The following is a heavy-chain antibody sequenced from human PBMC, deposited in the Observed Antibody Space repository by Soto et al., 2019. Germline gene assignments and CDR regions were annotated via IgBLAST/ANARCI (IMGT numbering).Heavy chain of an antibody. CDR1: GGSISSGGYS. CDR3: ARVEVYYDSSGQQRPDWFDP. D-gene: IGHD3-22*01. J-gene: IGHJ5*02. CDR2: IYHSGST. Sequence: SETLSLTCAVSGGSISSGGYSWSWIRQPPGKGLEWIGYIYHSGSTYYNPSLKSRVTISVDRSKNQFSLKLSSVTAADTAVYYCARVEVYYDSSGQQRPDWFDPWGQGTLVTVSS. V-gene: IGHV4-30-2*01.